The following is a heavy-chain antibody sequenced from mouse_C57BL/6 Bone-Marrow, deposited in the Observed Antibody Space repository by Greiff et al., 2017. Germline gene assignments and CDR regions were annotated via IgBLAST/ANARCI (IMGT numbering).Heavy chain of an antibody. CDR3: AREWYYYGSSNWYFDV. V-gene: IGHV1-53*01. Sequence: VQLQQPGTELVKPGASVKLSCKASGYTFTSYWMHWVKQRPGQGLEWIGNINPSNGGTNYNEKFKSKATLTVDKSSSTAYMQHSSLTSEASAVYYCAREWYYYGSSNWYFDVWGAGTTVTVSS. J-gene: IGHJ1*01. D-gene: IGHD1-1*01. CDR1: GYTFTSYW. CDR2: INPSNGGT.